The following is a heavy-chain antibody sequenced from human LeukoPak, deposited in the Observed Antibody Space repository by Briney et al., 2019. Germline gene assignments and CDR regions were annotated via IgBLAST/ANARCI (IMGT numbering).Heavy chain of an antibody. D-gene: IGHD6-13*01. J-gene: IGHJ4*02. V-gene: IGHV3-74*03. CDR3: ARDLQTAAFDY. CDR2: IISDGSST. Sequence: PGASLRLSCAASGFTFSSYWMHWVRQAPGKGLVWVSRIISDGSSTKYADSVKGRFTISRDNAKNTLYLQMNSLGAEDTAVYYCARDLQTAAFDYWGQGTLVTVPS. CDR1: GFTFSSYW.